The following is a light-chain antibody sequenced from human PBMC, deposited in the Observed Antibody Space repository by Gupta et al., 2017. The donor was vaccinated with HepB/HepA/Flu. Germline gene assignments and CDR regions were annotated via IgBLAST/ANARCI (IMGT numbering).Light chain of an antibody. Sequence: DSQLTESPSSLSASVGDRVTMTCRASQTISTYLNWYQQKPGKAPELLIYIASSLQSGVPSRFSGSGSGTDFTLTITRLQPEDVATYYCQQSYSTPYTFGQGSKVEIK. V-gene: IGKV1-39*01. CDR2: IAS. CDR1: QTISTY. J-gene: IGKJ2*01. CDR3: QQSYSTPYT.